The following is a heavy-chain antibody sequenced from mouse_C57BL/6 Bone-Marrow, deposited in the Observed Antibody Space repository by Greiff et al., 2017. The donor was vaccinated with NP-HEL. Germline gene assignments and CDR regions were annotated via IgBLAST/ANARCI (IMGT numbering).Heavy chain of an antibody. D-gene: IGHD2-4*01. J-gene: IGHJ3*01. CDR1: GFTFSSYT. CDR3: ARRDDYEAWFAY. V-gene: IGHV5-9*01. CDR2: ISGGGGNT. Sequence: EVMLVESGGGLVKPGGSLKLSCAASGFTFSSYTMSWVRQTPEKRLEWVATISGGGGNTYYPDSVKGRFTISRDNAKNTLYLKMSSLRSEDTALYYGARRDDYEAWFAYWGQGTLVTVSA.